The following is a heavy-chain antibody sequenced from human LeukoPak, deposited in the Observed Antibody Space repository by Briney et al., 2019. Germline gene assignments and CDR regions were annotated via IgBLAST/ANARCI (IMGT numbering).Heavy chain of an antibody. CDR3: ARDFEWELRPIDY. V-gene: IGHV3-11*01. CDR2: ISSSGSTI. J-gene: IGHJ4*02. Sequence: AGGSLRLSCAASGFTFSSYAMSWIRQAPGKGLEWVSYISSSGSTIYYADSVKGRFTISRDNAKNSLYLQMNSLRAEDTAVYYCARDFEWELRPIDYWGQGTLVTVSS. D-gene: IGHD1-26*01. CDR1: GFTFSSYA.